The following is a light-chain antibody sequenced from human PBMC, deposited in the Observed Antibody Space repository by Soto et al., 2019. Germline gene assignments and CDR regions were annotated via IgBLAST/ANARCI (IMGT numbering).Light chain of an antibody. CDR1: QSISTY. V-gene: IGKV1-39*01. CDR2: AAS. J-gene: IGKJ1*01. Sequence: DIQLTQSPSPLSASVGDRVAITCLASQSISTYLNWYQQKPGKAPKVLIYAASNLQSGVPPRFSGSGSGTDFTLTISSLQPEDVATYFCQQTYSVPWTFGQGTEVA. CDR3: QQTYSVPWT.